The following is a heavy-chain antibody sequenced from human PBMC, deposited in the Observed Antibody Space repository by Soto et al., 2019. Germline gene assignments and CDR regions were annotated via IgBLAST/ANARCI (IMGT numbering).Heavy chain of an antibody. J-gene: IGHJ5*02. CDR1: GGSISSGGYS. V-gene: IGHV4-30-2*01. Sequence: QLQLQESGSGLVKPSQTLSLTCAVSGGSISSGGYSWSWIRQPPGKGLEWIGYIYHSGSTYYNPSLKRRVTISVDRSKNQFSLKLSSVTAADTPVYYCARGGYGPHWRFDPWGQGTLVTVSS. CDR3: ARGGYGPHWRFDP. CDR2: IYHSGST. D-gene: IGHD1-1*01.